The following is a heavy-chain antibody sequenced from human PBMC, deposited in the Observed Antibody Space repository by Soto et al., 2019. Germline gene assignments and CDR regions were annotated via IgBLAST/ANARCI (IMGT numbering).Heavy chain of an antibody. V-gene: IGHV2-5*02. CDR1: GFSLSNSGVG. CDR2: IYWDDDE. D-gene: IGHD2-15*01. Sequence: QITVKESGPTLVKPTQTLTLTCTFSGFSLSNSGVGVAWIRHPPGKALEWLALIYWDDDERYRPSLRSRVTITKETSKNQVVLKMTNVDPVDTAKYFWTHKGGRGAGMAVWGQGTTVTVSS. CDR3: THKGGRGAGMAV. J-gene: IGHJ6*02.